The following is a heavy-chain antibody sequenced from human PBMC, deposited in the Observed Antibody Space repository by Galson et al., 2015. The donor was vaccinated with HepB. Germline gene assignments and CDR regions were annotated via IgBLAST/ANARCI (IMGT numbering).Heavy chain of an antibody. D-gene: IGHD2-15*01. V-gene: IGHV3-74*01. CDR3: ARETVVVVAADY. CDR1: GFTFNSYW. CDR2: INTVGSST. J-gene: IGHJ4*02. Sequence: SLRLSCAASGFTFNSYWMHWVRQAPGKGLVWVSRINTVGSSTSYADSVKGRFTISRDNAKNTLYLQMNSLRAEDTAVYYCARETVVVVAADYWGQGTLVTVSS.